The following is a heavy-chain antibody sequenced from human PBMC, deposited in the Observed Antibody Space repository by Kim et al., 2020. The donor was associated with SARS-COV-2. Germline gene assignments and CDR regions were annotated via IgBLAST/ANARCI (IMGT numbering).Heavy chain of an antibody. CDR2: ISGSGGIT. V-gene: IGHV3-23*01. J-gene: IGHJ4*02. CDR3: AKGFGSEWYYSDY. Sequence: GGSLRLSCAASGFIFSNYAMTWVRQAPGKGLEWVSTISGSGGITNYADCVKGRFTISRDNSKNTLHLQMNSLRAEDTAVYYCAKGFGSEWYYSDYWGQGT. D-gene: IGHD3-3*01. CDR1: GFIFSNYA.